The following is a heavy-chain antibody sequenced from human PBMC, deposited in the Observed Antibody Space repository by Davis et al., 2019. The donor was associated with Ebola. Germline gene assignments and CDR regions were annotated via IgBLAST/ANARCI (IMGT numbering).Heavy chain of an antibody. D-gene: IGHD6-19*01. CDR2: IRSKANSYAT. CDR1: GFTFSGSA. CDR3: AKVPGKWLVPGPWDY. V-gene: IGHV3-73*01. Sequence: GGSLRLSCAASGFTFSGSAMHWVRQASGKGLEWVGRIRSKANSYATAYAASVKGRFTISRDDSKNTAYLQMNSLKTEDTAVYYCAKVPGKWLVPGPWDYWGQGTLVTVSS. J-gene: IGHJ4*02.